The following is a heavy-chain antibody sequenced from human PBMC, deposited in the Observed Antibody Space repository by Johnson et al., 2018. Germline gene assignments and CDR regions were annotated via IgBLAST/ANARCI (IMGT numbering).Heavy chain of an antibody. CDR3: ARERYYGSGISAFDI. V-gene: IGHV3-13*01. CDR2: LGSAGAT. D-gene: IGHD3-10*01. CDR1: GFTFSSYD. J-gene: IGHJ3*02. Sequence: VQLVQSGGGWVQPGGSLRLPCASSGFTFSSYDMPWFPQATGKGLEWVSGLGSAGATYYPGPVKGRFTISRENAKNPLYLQMNSLRAGDTGVYYCARERYYGSGISAFDIWGQGTMVTVSS.